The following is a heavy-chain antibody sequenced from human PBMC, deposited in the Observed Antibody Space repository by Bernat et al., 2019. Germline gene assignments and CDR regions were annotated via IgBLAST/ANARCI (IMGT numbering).Heavy chain of an antibody. CDR3: ARLSCRRNICAFDY. D-gene: IGHD2/OR15-2a*01. CDR1: AGSTTRDY. J-gene: IGHJ4*02. CDR2: ISNSGST. Sequence: QVQLQESGPGLVKPSETLSLTCSVSAGSTTRDYWNWIRQSPGKGLEWIAYISNSGSTDHNPSLKSRVTISLDTSLNQVSLNLSSVTAADTALYYCARLSCRRNICAFDYWGQGTLVTVSS. V-gene: IGHV4-59*01.